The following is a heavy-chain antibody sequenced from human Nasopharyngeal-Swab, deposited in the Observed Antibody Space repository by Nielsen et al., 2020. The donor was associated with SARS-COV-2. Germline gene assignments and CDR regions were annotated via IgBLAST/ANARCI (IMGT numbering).Heavy chain of an antibody. D-gene: IGHD1-26*01. CDR3: ARDPGAPHFYGMDL. V-gene: IGHV3-53*01. J-gene: IGHJ6*02. CDR2: IHAANI. Sequence: GGSLRLSCTASGFSVSNNDMNWVRLAPGKGLEWVAVIHAANINYADSVKGRFTVSRDSSQNTIHLQMDSLRVEDTAVYYCARDPGAPHFYGMDLWDQGTTVTVSS. CDR1: GFSVSNND.